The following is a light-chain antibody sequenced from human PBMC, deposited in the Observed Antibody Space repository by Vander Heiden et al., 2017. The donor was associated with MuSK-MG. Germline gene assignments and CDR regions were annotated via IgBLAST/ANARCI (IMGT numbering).Light chain of an antibody. CDR3: QQDDSTPRT. V-gene: IGKV4-1*01. CDR2: GAS. J-gene: IGKJ2*01. Sequence: DTVVTYSPAPLAVASGERATINCKSSQSVLHSSNNKNYLDWYQQKPGQPPKLLIYGASTRETGVPDGFSGSGSGTDFTLTISSLQAEDVAVYYCQQDDSTPRTFGQGTKLEIK. CDR1: QSVLHSSNNKNY.